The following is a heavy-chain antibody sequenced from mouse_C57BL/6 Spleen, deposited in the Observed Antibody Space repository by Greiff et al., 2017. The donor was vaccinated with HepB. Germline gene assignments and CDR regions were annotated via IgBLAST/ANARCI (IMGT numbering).Heavy chain of an antibody. V-gene: IGHV1-63*01. CDR3: AREGLTTVVATDWYFDV. CDR1: GYTFTNYW. CDR2: IYPGGGYT. D-gene: IGHD1-1*01. Sequence: VQLQQSGAELVRPGTSVKMSCKASGYTFTNYWIGWAKQRPGHGLEWIGDIYPGGGYTNYNEKFKGKATLTADKSSSTAYMQFSSLTSEDSAIYYCAREGLTTVVATDWYFDVWGTGTTVTVSS. J-gene: IGHJ1*03.